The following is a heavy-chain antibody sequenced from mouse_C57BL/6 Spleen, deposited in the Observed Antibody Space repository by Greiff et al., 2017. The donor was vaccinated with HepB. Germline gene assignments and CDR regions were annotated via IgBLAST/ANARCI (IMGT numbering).Heavy chain of an antibody. CDR3: TRSSPYYFDY. Sequence: VQLQQSGAELVRPGASVKLSCTASGFNIKDDYMHWVKQRPEQGLEWIGWIDPENGDTEYASKFQGKATITADTSSNTAYLQLSSLTSEDTAVYYCTRSSPYYFDYWGQGTTLTVSS. V-gene: IGHV14-4*01. CDR2: IDPENGDT. D-gene: IGHD1-1*01. CDR1: GFNIKDDY. J-gene: IGHJ2*01.